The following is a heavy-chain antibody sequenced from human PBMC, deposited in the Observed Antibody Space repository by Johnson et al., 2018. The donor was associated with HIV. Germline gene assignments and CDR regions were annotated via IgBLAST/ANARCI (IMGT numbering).Heavy chain of an antibody. CDR2: ISYDGRNK. CDR3: ARKRGYCSNGVCSDTFDI. J-gene: IGHJ3*02. D-gene: IGHD2-8*01. Sequence: QVQLVESGGGVVQPGRSLRLSCAASGFIFSGFGLHWVRQAPGKGLEWVASISYDGRNKYNADSVRGRITISRDNAKNSLYLQMNSLRVEDTALYCCARKRGYCSNGVCSDTFDIWGQGTMVTVSS. CDR1: GFIFSGFG. V-gene: IGHV3-30*03.